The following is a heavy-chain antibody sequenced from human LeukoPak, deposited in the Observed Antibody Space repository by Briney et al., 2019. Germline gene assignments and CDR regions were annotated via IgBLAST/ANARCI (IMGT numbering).Heavy chain of an antibody. CDR1: GYTFSNLD. CDR2: ISTYNGNP. J-gene: IGHJ5*02. V-gene: IGHV1-8*02. Sequence: GASVKVSCKASGYTFSNLDITWVRQAPGQGLEWMGWISTYNGNPNYAQKFQGRVTMTRNTSISTAYMELSSLRSEDTALYYCARGPSAYCSGGSCYSGSAWFDPWGQGTLVTVSS. CDR3: ARGPSAYCSGGSCYSGSAWFDP. D-gene: IGHD2-15*01.